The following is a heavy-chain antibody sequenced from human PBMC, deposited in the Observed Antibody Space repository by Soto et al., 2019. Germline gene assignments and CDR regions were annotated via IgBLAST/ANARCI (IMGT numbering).Heavy chain of an antibody. CDR3: ATDPGDY. Sequence: QVQLVQSGAEVKKPGSSVKVSCKASGDTFSSYPFSWVRQAPGQGLEWMGTIIPIFGPGKYAQKFQGRLIITADGSSTTVYMDLSSLRSDDTAIYYCATDPGDYWGQGTPVTVSS. CDR2: IIPIFGPG. V-gene: IGHV1-69*15. J-gene: IGHJ4*02. CDR1: GDTFSSYP.